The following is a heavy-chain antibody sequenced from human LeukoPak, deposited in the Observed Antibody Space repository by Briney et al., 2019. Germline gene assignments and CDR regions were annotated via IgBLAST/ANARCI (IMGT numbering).Heavy chain of an antibody. J-gene: IGHJ6*02. V-gene: IGHV1-69*05. CDR3: ARDLDQAVYYDSSGYGYGMDV. CDR2: IIPIFGTA. D-gene: IGHD3-22*01. CDR1: GGTFSSYA. Sequence: GASVKVSCKASGGTFSSYAISWVRQAPGQGLEWMGGIIPIFGTANYAQKFQGRVTMTRDTSTSTVYMELSSLRSEDTAVYYCARDLDQAVYYDSSGYGYGMDVWGQGTTVTVSS.